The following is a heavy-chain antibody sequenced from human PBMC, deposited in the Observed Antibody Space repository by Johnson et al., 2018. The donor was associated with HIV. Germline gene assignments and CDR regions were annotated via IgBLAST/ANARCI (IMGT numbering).Heavy chain of an antibody. CDR3: ARAVYSSAWAPGGAFES. Sequence: VQLVESAGGLVQPGGSLRLSCAASGLSVSNNYMSWVRQAPGKGLEWVSVLWSGGNTWYAGSVTGRFPLSSDHAKNSLYLQMNSLRAEDTALYYCARAVYSSAWAPGGAFESWGQGTMVTVSS. CDR2: LWSGGNT. CDR1: GLSVSNNY. V-gene: IGHV3-66*02. D-gene: IGHD6-19*01. J-gene: IGHJ3*02.